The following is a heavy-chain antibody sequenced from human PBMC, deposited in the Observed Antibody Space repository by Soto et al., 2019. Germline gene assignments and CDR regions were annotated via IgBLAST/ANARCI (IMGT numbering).Heavy chain of an antibody. CDR2: IYYSGST. V-gene: IGHV4-39*01. CDR1: GGSISSSSYY. Sequence: SETLSLTCTVSGGSISSSSYYWGWIRQPPGKGLEWIGSIYYSGSTYYNPSLKSRVTISVDTSKNQFSLKLSSVTAADTAVYYCARQREGYHQWLVLNFDYWGQGTLVTVSS. CDR3: ARQREGYHQWLVLNFDY. J-gene: IGHJ4*02. D-gene: IGHD6-19*01.